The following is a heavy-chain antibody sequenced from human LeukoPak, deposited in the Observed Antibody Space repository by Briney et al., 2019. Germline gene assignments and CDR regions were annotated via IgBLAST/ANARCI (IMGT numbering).Heavy chain of an antibody. D-gene: IGHD3-10*01. V-gene: IGHV3-20*04. J-gene: IGHJ4*02. CDR1: GFMFSSYW. CDR3: VKDRDGSGGYTDD. Sequence: GSLRLSCAASGFMFSSYWMSWVRQAPGKGLEWVSGINWNGGSTGYADSVKGRFTISRDKIKNSLYLQMNSLRAEDTALYYCVKDRDGSGGYTDDWGQGTLVTVSS. CDR2: INWNGGST.